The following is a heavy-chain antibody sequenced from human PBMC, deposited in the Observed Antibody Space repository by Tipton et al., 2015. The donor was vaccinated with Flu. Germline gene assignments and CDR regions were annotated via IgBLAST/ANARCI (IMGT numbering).Heavy chain of an antibody. CDR2: INHSGST. CDR3: ARSYCSGGSCYTYYFDY. J-gene: IGHJ4*02. Sequence: TLSLTCTVSGGSISSYYWSWIRQPPGKGLEWIGEINHSGSTNYNPSLKSRVTISVDTSKNQFSLKLSSVTAADTAVYYCARSYCSGGSCYTYYFDYWGQGTLVTVSS. V-gene: IGHV4-34*01. CDR1: GGSISSYY. D-gene: IGHD2-15*01.